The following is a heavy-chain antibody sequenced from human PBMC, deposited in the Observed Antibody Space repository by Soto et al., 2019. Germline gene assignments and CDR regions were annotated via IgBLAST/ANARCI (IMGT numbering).Heavy chain of an antibody. CDR1: GHTLTELS. CDR2: FDPEDGAT. CDR3: AAGGTRWLHSPFDY. D-gene: IGHD1-1*01. Sequence: QVQLLQSGAEVKKPGASVKVSCKVSGHTLTELSMHWVRQAPGRGLEWMGGFDPEDGATIFARKFQGRVTITEETSTDSTSMELTSLRSEAPPVSYCAAGGTRWLHSPFDYWGQGTLVTISS. J-gene: IGHJ4*02. V-gene: IGHV1-24*01.